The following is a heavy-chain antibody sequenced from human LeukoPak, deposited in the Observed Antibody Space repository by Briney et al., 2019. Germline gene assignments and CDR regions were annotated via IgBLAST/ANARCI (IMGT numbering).Heavy chain of an antibody. CDR1: GFTFSIYA. J-gene: IGHJ4*02. CDR3: ARGAYFDY. CDR2: LSGSGENT. V-gene: IGHV3-23*01. Sequence: GGSLRLSCAASGFTFSIYAMSWVRQAPGKGLEWVSTLSGSGENTYYADSVKGRFTISRDTSKNTLYLQMNSLRAEDTAVYYCARGAYFDYWGQGTLVTVSS.